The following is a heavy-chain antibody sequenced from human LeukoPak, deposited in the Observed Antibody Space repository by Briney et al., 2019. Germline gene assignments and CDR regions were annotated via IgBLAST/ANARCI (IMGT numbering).Heavy chain of an antibody. Sequence: GGSLRLSCAGSEFTFTSHWVYWVRHAPGRGLLWVSRTNPDGSNTAYADSVRGRFTISRDNAKYTLYLQMDSLRAEDTAMYYCVSTGFDIWGQGTMVTVSS. V-gene: IGHV3-74*01. CDR1: EFTFTSHW. CDR3: VSTGFDI. CDR2: TNPDGSNT. J-gene: IGHJ3*02. D-gene: IGHD1-1*01.